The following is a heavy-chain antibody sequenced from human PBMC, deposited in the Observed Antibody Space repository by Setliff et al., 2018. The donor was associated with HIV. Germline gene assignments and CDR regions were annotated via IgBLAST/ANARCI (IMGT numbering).Heavy chain of an antibody. Sequence: ASVKVSCKASGYTFTTYGITWVRQAPGQRLEWMGWINAGSGKTKYSQKFQGRVTIARDTSARTVYMDLVSLISEDTAVYYCARDIGGWSETETEYFQYWGQGTLVTVSS. V-gene: IGHV1-3*01. CDR3: ARDIGGWSETETEYFQY. D-gene: IGHD6-19*01. CDR2: INAGSGKT. J-gene: IGHJ1*01. CDR1: GYTFTTYG.